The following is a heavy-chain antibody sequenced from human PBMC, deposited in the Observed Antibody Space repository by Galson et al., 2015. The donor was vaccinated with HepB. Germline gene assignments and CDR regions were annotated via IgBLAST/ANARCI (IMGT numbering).Heavy chain of an antibody. CDR1: GFTFSNAW. Sequence: SLRLSCAASGFTFSNAWMNWVRQAPGKGLEWVGRIKSETDGGTTDYAAFVQGRFTISRDDPKNTLYLQMNSLKTEDTAVYYCTTENSDSWSASLYYYYMDVWGKGTKVTVSS. D-gene: IGHD3-3*01. CDR3: TTENSDSWSASLYYYYMDV. CDR2: IKSETDGGTT. V-gene: IGHV3-15*07. J-gene: IGHJ6*03.